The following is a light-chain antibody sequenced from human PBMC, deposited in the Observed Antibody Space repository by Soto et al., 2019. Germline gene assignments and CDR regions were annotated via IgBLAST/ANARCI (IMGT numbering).Light chain of an antibody. Sequence: QSVLTQPASVSGSPGQSITISCTGTSSDVGGYNYVSWYQQHPGKAPKLMIYDVSNRPSGVSNHFSGSKSGNTASLTISGLQAEDEADYYCSSYTNSGSWVFGGGTKLTVL. V-gene: IGLV2-14*01. CDR3: SSYTNSGSWV. CDR2: DVS. CDR1: SSDVGGYNY. J-gene: IGLJ3*02.